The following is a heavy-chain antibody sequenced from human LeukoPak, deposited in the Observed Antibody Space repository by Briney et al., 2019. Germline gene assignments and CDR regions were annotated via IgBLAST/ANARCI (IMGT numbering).Heavy chain of an antibody. J-gene: IGHJ4*02. Sequence: GGSLRLSCAASGFTFSSYAMSWVRQAPGKGLEWVSAISGSGGSTYYADSVKGRFTISRDNSKNSLYLQMNSLRAEDTAVYYCARYTYYYDSSGFFDYWGQGTLVTVSS. CDR1: GFTFSSYA. CDR2: ISGSGGST. D-gene: IGHD3-22*01. CDR3: ARYTYYYDSSGFFDY. V-gene: IGHV3-23*01.